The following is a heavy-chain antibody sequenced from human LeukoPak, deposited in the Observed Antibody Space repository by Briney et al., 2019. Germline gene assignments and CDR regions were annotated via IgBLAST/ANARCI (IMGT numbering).Heavy chain of an antibody. J-gene: IGHJ4*02. V-gene: IGHV3-30*03. CDR1: GFTFSSYG. D-gene: IGHD7-27*01. Sequence: GGSLRLSCAASGFTFSSYGMHWVRQAPGKGLEWVAVISYDGSNKYYADSVKGRFTISRDNAKNSLYLQMNSLRAEDTAVYYCAREEGGKLGIDYYFDYWGQGILVTVSS. CDR2: ISYDGSNK. CDR3: AREEGGKLGIDYYFDY.